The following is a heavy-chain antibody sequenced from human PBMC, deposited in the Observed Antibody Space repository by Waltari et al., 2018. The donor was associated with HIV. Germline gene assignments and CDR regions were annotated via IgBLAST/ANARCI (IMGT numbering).Heavy chain of an antibody. Sequence: EVQLLESGGGLVQPGGSLRLSCKASGFNFRNFAMSWVRQAPGKEPEWVSALSGSGSTASYADYVKGRLTISRDFSNNTLFLQMNNLRPEDTAVYFCARSMRDLRPSAFDVWGQGTMVAISS. CDR3: ARSMRDLRPSAFDV. J-gene: IGHJ3*01. V-gene: IGHV3-23*01. CDR1: GFNFRNFA. CDR2: LSGSGSTA. D-gene: IGHD2-8*01.